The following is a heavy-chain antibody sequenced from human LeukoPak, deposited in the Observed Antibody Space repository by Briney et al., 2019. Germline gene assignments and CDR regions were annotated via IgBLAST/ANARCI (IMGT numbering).Heavy chain of an antibody. V-gene: IGHV4-59*08. CDR2: IYYSGNT. Sequence: SETLSLTCTVSGGSISNYYWSWIRQPPGKGLEWIGYIYYSGNTNYNPSLKSRVTISVDTSKNQFSLKLSSVTAADTAVYYCARHYGSGRPYFDYWGQGTLVTVSS. CDR1: GGSISNYY. CDR3: ARHYGSGRPYFDY. J-gene: IGHJ4*02. D-gene: IGHD3-10*01.